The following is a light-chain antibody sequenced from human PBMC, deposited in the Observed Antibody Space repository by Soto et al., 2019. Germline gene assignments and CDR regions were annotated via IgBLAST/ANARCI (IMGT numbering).Light chain of an antibody. V-gene: IGKV3-11*01. CDR2: HAS. CDR1: QSVSNY. J-gene: IGKJ4*01. Sequence: EIVLTQSPATLSLSPGERATLSCRASQSVSNYLAWYPQKPGHAPRLIIYHASNRATGIPARFSGGGSGTDFNLTIISLEPEDFAVYYCQQRSNWPRTFGGGTKLEIK. CDR3: QQRSNWPRT.